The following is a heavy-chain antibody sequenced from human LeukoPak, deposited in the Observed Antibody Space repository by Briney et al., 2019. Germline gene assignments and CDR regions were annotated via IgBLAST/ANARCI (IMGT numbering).Heavy chain of an antibody. CDR3: ARGHATYYYDSSGYY. CDR1: GFTVSSNY. CDR2: IYSGGST. V-gene: IGHV3-66*01. D-gene: IGHD3-22*01. Sequence: GGSLRLSCAASGFTVSSNYMSWVRQAPGKGLELVSVIYSGGSTYYADSVKGRFTISRDNAKNTLYLQMNSLRAEDTAVYYCARGHATYYYDSSGYYWGQGTLVTVSS. J-gene: IGHJ4*02.